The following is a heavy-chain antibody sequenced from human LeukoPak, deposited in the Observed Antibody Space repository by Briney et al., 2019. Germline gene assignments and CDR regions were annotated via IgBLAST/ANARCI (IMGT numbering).Heavy chain of an antibody. CDR1: GFTFDDYD. D-gene: IGHD3-10*01. CDR3: AKVVWFGELWGFDY. CDR2: ISGDGGST. Sequence: TGGSLRLSCAASGFTFDDYDMHWVRQAPGKGLEWVSLISGDGGSTYYADSVKGRFTISRDNSKNSLYLQMNSLRTEDTALYYCAKVVWFGELWGFDYWGQGTLVTVSS. J-gene: IGHJ4*02. V-gene: IGHV3-43*02.